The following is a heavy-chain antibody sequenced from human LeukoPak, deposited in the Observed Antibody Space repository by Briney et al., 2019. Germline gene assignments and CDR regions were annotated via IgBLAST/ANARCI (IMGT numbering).Heavy chain of an antibody. CDR2: IYITRGT. CDR1: GVSISGYY. J-gene: IGHJ6*03. Sequence: SETLSLTCTVSGVSISGYYWSWIRQPAGKGLEWMGRIYITRGTNYNPSLRSRVIMSVDTSKNQFSLQLTSVTAADTAVYYCARESRIVGGDGYHIDVWGKGTTVTISS. CDR3: ARESRIVGGDGYHIDV. V-gene: IGHV4-4*07. D-gene: IGHD1-26*01.